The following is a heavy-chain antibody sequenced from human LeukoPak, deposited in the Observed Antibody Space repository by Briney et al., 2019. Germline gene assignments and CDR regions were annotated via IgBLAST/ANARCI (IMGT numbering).Heavy chain of an antibody. CDR2: ISSDGGST. D-gene: IGHD3-10*01. J-gene: IGHJ4*02. Sequence: GGSLRLSCSASGFTFSSYAMHWVRQAPGKGLEYVSAISSDGGSTYYADSLRGRFTISRDNSKNTLYLQMSSLRPEDTAIYYCSGFLAFHHWGQGTLVTVSS. CDR3: SGFLAFHH. V-gene: IGHV3-64D*09. CDR1: GFTFSSYA.